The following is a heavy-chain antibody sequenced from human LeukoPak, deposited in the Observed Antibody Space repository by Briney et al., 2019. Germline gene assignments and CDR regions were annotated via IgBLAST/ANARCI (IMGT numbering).Heavy chain of an antibody. Sequence: ASVKVSCKASGYTFTGYYMHWVRQAPGQGLEWMGWINPNSGGTNYAQKFQGRVTMTRDTSISTAYLQWSSLKASDTAMYYCARSAYCGGDCSHDAFDIWGQGTMVTVSS. J-gene: IGHJ3*02. CDR3: ARSAYCGGDCSHDAFDI. V-gene: IGHV1-2*02. CDR1: GYTFTGYY. D-gene: IGHD2-21*02. CDR2: INPNSGGT.